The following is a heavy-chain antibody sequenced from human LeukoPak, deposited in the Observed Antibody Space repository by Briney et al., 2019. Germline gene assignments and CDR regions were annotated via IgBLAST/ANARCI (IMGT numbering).Heavy chain of an antibody. CDR3: ARHGSSTSPIVAAFDI. J-gene: IGHJ3*02. Sequence: SETLSLTCTVSGGSISSYYWSWIRQPPGKGLEWIGYIYYSGSTNYNPSLKSRVTISVDTSKNQFSLKLSSVTAADTAVYYCARHGSSTSPIVAAFDIWGQGTMVTVSS. D-gene: IGHD2-2*01. V-gene: IGHV4-59*01. CDR2: IYYSGST. CDR1: GGSISSYY.